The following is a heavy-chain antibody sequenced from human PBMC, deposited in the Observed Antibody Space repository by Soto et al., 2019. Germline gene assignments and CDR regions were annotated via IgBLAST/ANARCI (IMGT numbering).Heavy chain of an antibody. J-gene: IGHJ5*02. Sequence: QLQLQESGPGLVKPSETLSLTCTVSGGSISSSSYYWGWIRQPPGKGLEWIGIIYYSGSTYYTPSLKSRVSISVDTSKNQFSLKLSSVSATDTSVYYCATSNWFDPWGQGTLVTVSS. V-gene: IGHV4-39*01. CDR2: IYYSGST. CDR3: ATSNWFDP. CDR1: GGSISSSSYY.